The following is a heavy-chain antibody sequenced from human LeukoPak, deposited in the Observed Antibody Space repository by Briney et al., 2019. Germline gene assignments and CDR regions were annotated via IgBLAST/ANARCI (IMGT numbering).Heavy chain of an antibody. V-gene: IGHV3-53*01. D-gene: IGHD4-17*01. CDR3: AREDYGDYYFDY. CDR2: IYSGGST. CDR1: GFTVSSNY. J-gene: IGHJ4*02. Sequence: GSLRLSCAASGFTVSSNYMSWVRQAPGKGLEWVSVIYSGGSTYYADSVKGRFTISRDNSKNTLYLQMNSLRAEDTAVYYCAREDYGDYYFDYWGQGTLVTVSS.